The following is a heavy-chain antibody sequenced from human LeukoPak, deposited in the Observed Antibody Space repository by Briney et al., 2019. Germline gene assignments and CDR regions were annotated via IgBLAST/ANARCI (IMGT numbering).Heavy chain of an antibody. J-gene: IGHJ3*02. CDR3: SVVSDAFDI. D-gene: IGHD3-22*01. CDR2: INRDGSQK. V-gene: IGHV3-7*05. Sequence: GSLRLSCAASGFTFSSYWMTWVRQAPGKGLEWVANINRDGSQKSYVDSVKGRFTISRDNAKNSLYLQMDSLRAEDTAVYYCSVVSDAFDIWGQGTMVTVSS. CDR1: GFTFSSYW.